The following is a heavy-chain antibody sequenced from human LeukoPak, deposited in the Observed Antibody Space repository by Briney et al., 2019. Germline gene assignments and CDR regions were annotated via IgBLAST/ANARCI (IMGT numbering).Heavy chain of an antibody. D-gene: IGHD3-10*01. V-gene: IGHV3-23*01. J-gene: IGHJ4*02. Sequence: GGSLRLSCAASGFTFSSYAMSWVRQAPGKGLEWVSAISGSGGSTYYADSVKARFTISRDNSKNTLYLQMNSLRAEDTAVYYCAKDRGGVYYGSGSYYFDYWGQGTLVTVSS. CDR2: ISGSGGST. CDR3: AKDRGGVYYGSGSYYFDY. CDR1: GFTFSSYA.